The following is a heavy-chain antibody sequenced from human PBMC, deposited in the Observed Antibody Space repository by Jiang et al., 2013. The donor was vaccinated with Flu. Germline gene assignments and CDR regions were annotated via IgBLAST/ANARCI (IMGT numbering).Heavy chain of an antibody. CDR2: INPYNDNT. CDR1: GYTFTSYG. D-gene: IGHD1-26*01. CDR3: ARQNRRITGGVQYYFDY. J-gene: IGHJ4*02. V-gene: IGHV1-18*01. Sequence: GAEVKKPGASVKVSCKASGYTFTSYGFSWVRQAPGQGLEWMGWINPYNDNTNYAQKLQGRVTMTTDTSTSTAYMELGSLGSDDTAVYYCARQNRRITGGVQYYFDYWGQGTLVTVSS.